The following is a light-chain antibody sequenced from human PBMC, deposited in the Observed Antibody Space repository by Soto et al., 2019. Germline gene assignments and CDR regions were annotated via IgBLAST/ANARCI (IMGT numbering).Light chain of an antibody. CDR3: QQYGRSPWT. J-gene: IGKJ1*01. Sequence: EIVLTQSPGTLSFSPGDRATLSCRASQSVSSSYLAWYQQKHGQAPRLLIYDASSRATGIPDRFSGSGSGTDFTLTISRLEPEDFAVYYCQQYGRSPWTFGQGTKVDI. CDR1: QSVSSSY. V-gene: IGKV3-20*01. CDR2: DAS.